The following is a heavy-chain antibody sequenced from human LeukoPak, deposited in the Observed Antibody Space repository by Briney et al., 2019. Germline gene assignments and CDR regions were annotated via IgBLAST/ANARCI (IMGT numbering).Heavy chain of an antibody. CDR2: ISAYNGNT. Sequence: ASVKVSCKASGYTFTSYGISWVRQAPGQGLEWMGWISAYNGNTNYAQKLQGRVTMTTDTSRSTAYMELRSLRSDDTAVYYCARHRNMVRGVNNWFDPWGQGTLVTVSS. CDR1: GYTFTSYG. D-gene: IGHD3-10*01. V-gene: IGHV1-18*04. CDR3: ARHRNMVRGVNNWFDP. J-gene: IGHJ5*02.